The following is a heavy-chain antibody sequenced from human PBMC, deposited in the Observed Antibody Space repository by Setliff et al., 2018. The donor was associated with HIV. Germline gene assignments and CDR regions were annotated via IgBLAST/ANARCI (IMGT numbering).Heavy chain of an antibody. CDR3: ARAGGGATDQAFDI. Sequence: ASVKVSCKASGYTFTSYGISWVRQAPGQGLEWLGIIDPNGGATNDAQKLQGRLTVTTDTSAGTLYMELSNLRSDDSAVYYCARAGGGATDQAFDIWGQGTMVTVSS. V-gene: IGHV1-46*01. D-gene: IGHD2-2*01. CDR2: IDPNGGAT. J-gene: IGHJ3*02. CDR1: GYTFTSYG.